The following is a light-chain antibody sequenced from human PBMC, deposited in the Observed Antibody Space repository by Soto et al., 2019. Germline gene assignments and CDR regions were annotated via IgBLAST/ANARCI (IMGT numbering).Light chain of an antibody. J-gene: IGKJ1*01. Sequence: EIVMTQSPATLSVSPGERATLSCRASQSVSSNLAWYQQKPGQAPRRLIYGASTRDTGNPARLSGSGSGTACTFIISSLQSGDFSVYYCQQYNNVSRTFGQGTKVEIK. CDR3: QQYNNVSRT. V-gene: IGKV3-15*01. CDR2: GAS. CDR1: QSVSSN.